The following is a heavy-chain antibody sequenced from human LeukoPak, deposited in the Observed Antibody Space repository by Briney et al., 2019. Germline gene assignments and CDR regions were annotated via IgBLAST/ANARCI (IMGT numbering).Heavy chain of an antibody. V-gene: IGHV3-23*01. CDR1: GFTFSSCA. CDR3: AKESTQVIEVYFDS. J-gene: IGHJ4*02. CDR2: ITGSGVTS. Sequence: PGGSLRLSCTASGFTFSSCAMSWVRQAPGKGLQWVSSITGSGVTSYYADSVKGRFTISRDNSKNTLYLEMNTLRADDTAVYFCAKESTQVIEVYFDSWGQGTLATVSS. D-gene: IGHD2/OR15-2a*01.